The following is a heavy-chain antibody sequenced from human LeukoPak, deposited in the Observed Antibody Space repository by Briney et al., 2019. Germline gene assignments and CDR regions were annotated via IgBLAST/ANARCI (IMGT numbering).Heavy chain of an antibody. CDR2: IRYDGSNK. J-gene: IGHJ3*02. D-gene: IGHD2-15*01. CDR3: AKELFSRYCSGGSCLGAAFDI. CDR1: GFTFSSYE. V-gene: IGHV3-30*02. Sequence: GGSLRLSCAASGFTFSSYEMNWVRQAPGKGLEWVAFIRYDGSNKYYADSVKGRFTISRDNSKNTLYLQMNSLRAEDTAVYYCAKELFSRYCSGGSCLGAAFDIWGQGTMVTVSS.